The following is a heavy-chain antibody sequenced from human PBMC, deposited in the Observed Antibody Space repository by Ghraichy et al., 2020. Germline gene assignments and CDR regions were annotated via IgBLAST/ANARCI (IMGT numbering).Heavy chain of an antibody. CDR3: ARLYYYDSSGYYYKDY. J-gene: IGHJ4*02. CDR1: GGSFSGYY. Sequence: SETLSLTCAVYGGSFSGYYWSWIRQPPGKGLEWIGEINHSGSTNYNPSLKSRVTISVDTSKNQFSLKLSSVTAADTAVYYCARLYYYDSSGYYYKDYWGQGTLVTVSS. D-gene: IGHD3-22*01. CDR2: INHSGST. V-gene: IGHV4-34*01.